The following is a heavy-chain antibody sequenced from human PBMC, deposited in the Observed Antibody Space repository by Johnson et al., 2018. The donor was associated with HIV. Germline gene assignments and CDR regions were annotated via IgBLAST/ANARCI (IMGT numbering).Heavy chain of an antibody. CDR1: GFTFSSYG. D-gene: IGHD3-16*01. CDR2: ISYDGSNK. J-gene: IGHJ3*02. CDR3: ARDPLENDYIWGQGAFDI. Sequence: QVQLVESGGGVVQPGRSLRLSCAASGFTFSSYGMHWVRRATGKGLEWVAVISYDGSNKYYADSVKGRFTISRDNSKKKLYLQMGSLRAEDMAVYYCARDPLENDYIWGQGAFDIWSQGTMVTV. V-gene: IGHV3-30*03.